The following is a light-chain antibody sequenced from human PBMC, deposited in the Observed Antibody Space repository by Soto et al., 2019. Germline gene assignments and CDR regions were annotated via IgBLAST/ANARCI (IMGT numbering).Light chain of an antibody. CDR2: GAS. CDR3: QQYNNWPQT. CDR1: QSVSSNY. V-gene: IGKV3-20*01. Sequence: EIVMTHCPVTLSVYTGERTTLSCRASQSVSSNYLAWYQQKPGQAPRLLVYGASSRATGIPDRFSGSGSGTDFTLTISRLEPEDFAVYYCQQYNNWPQTFGQGTKVDIK. J-gene: IGKJ1*01.